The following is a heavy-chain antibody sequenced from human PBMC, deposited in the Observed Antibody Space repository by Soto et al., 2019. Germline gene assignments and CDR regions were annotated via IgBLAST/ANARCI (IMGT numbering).Heavy chain of an antibody. CDR3: ATASSSWYKSVFEH. J-gene: IGHJ4*02. CDR2: IYPDDSDT. D-gene: IGHD6-13*01. CDR1: GYSFPNYW. V-gene: IGHV5-51*01. Sequence: GESLKISCKGSGYSFPNYWIAWVRQMPGKDLESMGIIYPDDSDTKYSPSFQGQVTISADKSTSTAYLQWSSLKASDSAMYYCATASSSWYKSVFEHWGQGTLVTVSS.